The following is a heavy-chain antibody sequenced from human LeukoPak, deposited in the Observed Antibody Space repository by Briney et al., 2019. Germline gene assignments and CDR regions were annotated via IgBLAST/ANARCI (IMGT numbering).Heavy chain of an antibody. J-gene: IGHJ4*02. Sequence: SETLSLTCAVYGGSFSGYYWSWIRQPPGKGLEWIGEINHSGSTYYSPSLKSRVTISLDTSKNQFSLKLSSVTAADTAVYYCARDNVVDATSGIDYWGQGTLVTVSS. CDR3: ARDNVVDATSGIDY. D-gene: IGHD2-15*01. CDR2: INHSGST. V-gene: IGHV4-34*01. CDR1: GGSFSGYY.